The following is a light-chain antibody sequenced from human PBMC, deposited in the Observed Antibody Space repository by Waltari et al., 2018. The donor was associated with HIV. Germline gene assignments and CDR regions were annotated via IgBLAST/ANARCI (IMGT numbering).Light chain of an antibody. Sequence: QSALTQPASVSGSPGQSITISCTGTSSDVGGYNYVSWYQQAPGKAPKLMLYEVSNRPSGVSNRFSGSKSGNTASLTISGLQSEDEADYYCSSYTSSSTLVFGGGTKLTVL. CDR1: SSDVGGYNY. CDR3: SSYTSSSTLV. J-gene: IGLJ2*01. V-gene: IGLV2-14*01. CDR2: EVS.